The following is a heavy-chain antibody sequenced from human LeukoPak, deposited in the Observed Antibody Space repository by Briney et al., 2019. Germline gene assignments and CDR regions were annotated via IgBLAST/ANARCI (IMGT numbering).Heavy chain of an antibody. Sequence: GGSLRLSCAASGFTVSSNYMSWVRQAPGKGLEWVSVIYSGGSTYYADSVKGRFTISRDNSKNTLYLQMNSLRAEDTAVYYCARADYYGSGSYLDYWGQGTLVTVSS. CDR3: ARADYYGSGSYLDY. CDR2: IYSGGST. J-gene: IGHJ4*02. D-gene: IGHD3-10*01. CDR1: GFTVSSNY. V-gene: IGHV3-53*01.